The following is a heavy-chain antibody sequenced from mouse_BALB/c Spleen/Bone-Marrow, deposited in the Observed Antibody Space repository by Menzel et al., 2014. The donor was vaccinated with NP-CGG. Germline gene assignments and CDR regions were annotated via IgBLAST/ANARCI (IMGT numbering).Heavy chain of an antibody. CDR2: INSYGGST. J-gene: IGHJ3*01. Sequence: EVQGVESGGGLVQPGGSLKLSCAASGFTFSGYGMSWVRQTPDKRLELVATINSYGGSTYYPDSVKGRFTISIDNAKNTLYLQMSILKSEDTSMYFCARDPGFAYWCQGTLVTVSA. V-gene: IGHV5-6-3*01. CDR1: GFTFSGYG. CDR3: ARDPGFAY.